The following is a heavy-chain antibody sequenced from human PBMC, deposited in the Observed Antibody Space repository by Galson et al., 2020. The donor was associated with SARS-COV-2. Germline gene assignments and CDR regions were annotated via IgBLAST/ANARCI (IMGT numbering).Heavy chain of an antibody. Sequence: SQTLSLTCSVSGGSVSSGSYYWSWIRQPAGKGLEWIGRIYTSGTTDYHPSLKGRATISVDTSKNQFSLNLNSVTAADAAVYYCTRVPHYGDGSDSTGLDYWGQGTLVTISS. CDR1: GGSVSSGSYY. D-gene: IGHD4-17*01. CDR3: TRVPHYGDGSDSTGLDY. J-gene: IGHJ4*02. V-gene: IGHV4-61*02. CDR2: IYTSGTT.